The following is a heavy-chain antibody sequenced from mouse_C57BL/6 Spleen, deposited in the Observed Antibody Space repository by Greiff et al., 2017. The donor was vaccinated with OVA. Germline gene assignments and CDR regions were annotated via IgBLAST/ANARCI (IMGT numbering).Heavy chain of an antibody. J-gene: IGHJ2*01. CDR3: ARWPDD. CDR1: GFTFSDYG. V-gene: IGHV5-17*01. CDR2: ISSGSSTI. Sequence: EVQVVESGGGLVKPGGSLKLSCAASGFTFSDYGMHWVRQAPEKGLEWVAYISSGSSTIYYADTVKGRYTISRDNAKNTLFLQMTSLRSEDTAMYYCARWPDDWGQGTTLTVSS.